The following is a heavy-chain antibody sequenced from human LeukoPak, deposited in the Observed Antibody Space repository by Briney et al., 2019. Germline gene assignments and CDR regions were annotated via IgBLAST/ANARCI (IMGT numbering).Heavy chain of an antibody. D-gene: IGHD2-15*01. CDR2: IYTSGST. J-gene: IGHJ5*02. CDR3: ARGYGYCSGGSCPWWFDP. CDR1: GGPISSYY. Sequence: PSETLSLTCTVSGGPISSYYWSWIRQPAGKGLEWIGRIYTSGSTNYNPSLKSRVTMSVDTSKNQFSLKLSSVTAADTAVYYCARGYGYCSGGSCPWWFDPWGQGTLVTVSS. V-gene: IGHV4-4*07.